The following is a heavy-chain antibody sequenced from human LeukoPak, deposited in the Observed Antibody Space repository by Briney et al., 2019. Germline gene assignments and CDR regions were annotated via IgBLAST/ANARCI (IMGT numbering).Heavy chain of an antibody. D-gene: IGHD5-18*01. CDR1: GFTFSTYW. CDR3: ARDSPERGYSYGPLDNYFDY. J-gene: IGHJ4*02. Sequence: GGSLSLSCAASGFTFSTYWMTWVRQAPGKGLEWVANIKQDGSVEYYLDSVKGRFTISSENAKNSLYLQMNSLRADDTAVYYCARDSPERGYSYGPLDNYFDYWGQGTLVTVSS. V-gene: IGHV3-7*01. CDR2: IKQDGSVE.